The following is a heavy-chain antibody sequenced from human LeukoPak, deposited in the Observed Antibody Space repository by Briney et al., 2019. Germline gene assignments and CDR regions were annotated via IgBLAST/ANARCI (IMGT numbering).Heavy chain of an antibody. V-gene: IGHV3-66*01. CDR2: IYSGGTT. J-gene: IGHJ3*02. CDR3: ARRTAGDGSHAFDI. CDR1: GFTVTSNY. Sequence: GGSLRLSCVVSGFTVTSNYMSWVRQAPGKGLEWVSVIYSGGTTNYADSVKGRFTVYRDNSKNTLYLQINSLRAEDTAVYYCARRTAGDGSHAFDIWGQGTMVTVSS. D-gene: IGHD6-19*01.